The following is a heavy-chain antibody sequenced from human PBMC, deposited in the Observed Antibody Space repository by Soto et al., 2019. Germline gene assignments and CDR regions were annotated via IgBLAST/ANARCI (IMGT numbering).Heavy chain of an antibody. Sequence: ASVKVSWKASGYTFTSYAMHWVRQAPGQRLEWMGWINAGNGNTKYSQKFQGRVTITRDTSASTAYMELSSLRSEDTAVYYCATNHDTSPWLSIYYYYYYSMDVSGQALPVTVSS. V-gene: IGHV1-3*01. CDR1: GYTFTSYA. CDR3: ATNHDTSPWLSIYYYYYYSMDV. D-gene: IGHD2-2*01. J-gene: IGHJ6*02. CDR2: INAGNGNT.